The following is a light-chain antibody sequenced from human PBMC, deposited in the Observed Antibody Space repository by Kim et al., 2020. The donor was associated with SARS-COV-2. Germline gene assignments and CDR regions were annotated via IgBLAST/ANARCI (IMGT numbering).Light chain of an antibody. CDR3: SSYGGSDNPDV. CDR1: GSDIGDYNY. V-gene: IGLV2-8*01. J-gene: IGLJ1*01. Sequence: QSDLTQPPSASGSPGQSVTISCTGTGSDIGDYNYVSWYQQHPGKAPKLMIYEVNKRPSGVPDRFSGSKSGNTASLTVSGLQAEDEADYYCSSYGGSDNPDVFGTGTKVTVL. CDR2: EVN.